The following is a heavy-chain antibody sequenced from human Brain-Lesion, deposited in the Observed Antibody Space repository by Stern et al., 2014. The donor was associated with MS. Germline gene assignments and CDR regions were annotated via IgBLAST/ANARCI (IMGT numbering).Heavy chain of an antibody. CDR3: ATLSPGAGGNYYRHFDY. J-gene: IGHJ4*02. CDR2: FDPEDGET. Sequence: VQLVQSGAEVKKPGASVKVSCKVSGYTLTELSMHWVRQAPRKGLEWMGGFDPEDGETIYAQKVQGRVTMTEDTSTDTAYMELSSLRSEDTAVYYCATLSPGAGGNYYRHFDYWGQGTLVTVSS. CDR1: GYTLTELS. V-gene: IGHV1-24*01. D-gene: IGHD1-26*01.